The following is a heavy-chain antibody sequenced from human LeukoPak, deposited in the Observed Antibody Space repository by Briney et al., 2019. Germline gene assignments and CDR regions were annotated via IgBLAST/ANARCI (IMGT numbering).Heavy chain of an antibody. CDR2: IWYDGSNK. CDR1: GFTFSSYG. CDR3: ARDPTERFGELSWFDP. D-gene: IGHD3-10*01. V-gene: IGHV3-33*01. Sequence: QPGRSLRLSCAASGFTFSSYGMHWVRQAPGKGLEWVAVIWYDGSNKYYADSVKGRFTISRDNSKNTLYLQMNSLRAEDTAVYYCARDPTERFGELSWFDPWGQGTLVTVSS. J-gene: IGHJ5*02.